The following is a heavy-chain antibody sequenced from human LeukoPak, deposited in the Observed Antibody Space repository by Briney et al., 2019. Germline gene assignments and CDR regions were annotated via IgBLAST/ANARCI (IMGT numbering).Heavy chain of an antibody. CDR3: ARDGGGGYNQIDS. V-gene: IGHV3-23*01. Sequence: GSLRLSCAASGFTFSTSLMSWVRQAPGKGLEWVSSINGVGRSTSCAESVRGRFTISRDNSENTLYLQMNSLRPEDSALYYCARDGGGGYNQIDSWGQGTLVAVSS. D-gene: IGHD5-24*01. CDR1: GFTFSTSL. J-gene: IGHJ4*02. CDR2: INGVGRST.